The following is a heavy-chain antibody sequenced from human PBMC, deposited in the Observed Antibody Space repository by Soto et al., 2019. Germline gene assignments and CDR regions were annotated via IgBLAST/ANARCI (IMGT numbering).Heavy chain of an antibody. Sequence: ASVKVSCKASGYTFTHYYIHWVRQAPGQGLEWMGIINPNGGITTYAQKFRAGFSMTRDTSTSTAYLELSSLRSEDSAVYYCATSVNSAMAFDYWGQGTRVTSPQ. D-gene: IGHD5-18*01. CDR1: GYTFTHYY. CDR3: ATSVNSAMAFDY. J-gene: IGHJ4*02. V-gene: IGHV1-46*01. CDR2: INPNGGIT.